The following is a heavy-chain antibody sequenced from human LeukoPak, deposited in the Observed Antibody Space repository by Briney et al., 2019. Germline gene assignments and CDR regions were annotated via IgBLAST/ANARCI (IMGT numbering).Heavy chain of an antibody. CDR2: IYWNDDK. CDR3: AHPPYGSGIPKGPGGFDP. V-gene: IGHV2-5*01. CDR1: GFSLSTSGVG. J-gene: IGHJ5*02. D-gene: IGHD3-10*01. Sequence: SGPTLVNPTQTLTLTCTFSGFSLSTSGVGVGWIRQPPGKALEWLALIYWNDDKRYSPSLKSRLTITKDTSKNQVVLTMTNMDPVDTATYYCAHPPYGSGIPKGPGGFDPWGQGTLVTVSS.